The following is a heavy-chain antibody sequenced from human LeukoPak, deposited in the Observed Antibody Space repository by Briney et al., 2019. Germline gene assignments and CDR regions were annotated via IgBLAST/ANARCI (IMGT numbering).Heavy chain of an antibody. CDR3: ARTIAQYTNTWLYYYYGLDV. V-gene: IGHV3-23*01. Sequence: PGGSLRLSCTASGFSFRSFAMSWVRQAPGQGLEWVSSISGGGEDTYYADSVKGRFTISRDNSETTLYLQMNSLGADDTALYYCARTIAQYTNTWLYYYYGLDVWGQGTTVTVYS. CDR1: GFSFRSFA. J-gene: IGHJ6*02. CDR2: ISGGGEDT. D-gene: IGHD6-13*01.